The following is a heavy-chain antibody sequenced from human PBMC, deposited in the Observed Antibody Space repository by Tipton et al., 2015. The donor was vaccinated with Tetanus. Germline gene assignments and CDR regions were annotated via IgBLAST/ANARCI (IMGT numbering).Heavy chain of an antibody. J-gene: IGHJ4*02. CDR1: GFTFSSYA. V-gene: IGHV3-23*01. CDR2: ITADGGAT. Sequence: LSLTCAASGFTFSSYALIWVRQAPGKGLEYVSSITADGGATYYADSVRGRFTISRDNSKDTVYLQMSSLRADDTAVYYCAKLTSSWGQGTLVTVSS. CDR3: AKLTSS.